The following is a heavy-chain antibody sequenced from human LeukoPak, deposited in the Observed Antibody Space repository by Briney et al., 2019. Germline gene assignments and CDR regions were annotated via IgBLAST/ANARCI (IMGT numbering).Heavy chain of an antibody. D-gene: IGHD5-12*01. Sequence: GESLKISCKASGFTFSSYAMSWVRQAPGKGLEGVSAISGSGGSTYYADSVKGRFTISRDNSKNTLYLQMNSLRAEDTAVYYCAKVGGYTTYYFDYWGQGTLVTVS. CDR2: ISGSGGST. CDR1: GFTFSSYA. CDR3: AKVGGYTTYYFDY. V-gene: IGHV3-23*01. J-gene: IGHJ4*02.